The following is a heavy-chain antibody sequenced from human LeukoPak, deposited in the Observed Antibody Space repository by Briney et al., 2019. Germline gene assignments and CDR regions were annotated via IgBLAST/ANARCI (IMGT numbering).Heavy chain of an antibody. CDR1: GGSISSGSYY. D-gene: IGHD2-2*01. V-gene: IGHV4-61*02. CDR3: AREDLGYCSSTSCLVDY. CDR2: IYTSGST. Sequence: SETLSLTCTVSGGSISSGSYYWSWIRQPAGKGLEWIGRIYTSGSTNYNPSLKSRVTISVDTSKNQFSLKLSSVTAADTAVYYCAREDLGYCSSTSCLVDYWGQGTLVTVS. J-gene: IGHJ4*02.